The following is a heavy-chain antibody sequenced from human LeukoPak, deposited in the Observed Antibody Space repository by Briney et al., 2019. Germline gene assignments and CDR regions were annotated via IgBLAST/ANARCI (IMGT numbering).Heavy chain of an antibody. D-gene: IGHD5-24*01. Sequence: PSQTLSLTCTVSGGSISSGSYYWSWIRQPAGKGLEWIGRIYTSGSTNYNPSLKSRVTISVDTSKNQFSLKLSSVTAADTAVYYCARGPTIGYNDAFDIWGQGTMVTVSS. CDR3: ARGPTIGYNDAFDI. CDR2: IYTSGST. V-gene: IGHV4-61*02. CDR1: GGSISSGSYY. J-gene: IGHJ3*02.